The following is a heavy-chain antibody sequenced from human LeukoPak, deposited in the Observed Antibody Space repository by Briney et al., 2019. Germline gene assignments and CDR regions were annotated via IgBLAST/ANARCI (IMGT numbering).Heavy chain of an antibody. J-gene: IGHJ5*02. Sequence: PSETLSLTCAVYGDSFSGYYWSWIRQPPGKGLEWIGEIIHSGSTNYNPSLKSRVTISVDTSKNQFSLKLSSVTAADTAVYYCARGSGRYDILTGHTVNWFDPWGQGTPVTVSS. CDR2: IIHSGST. V-gene: IGHV4-34*01. D-gene: IGHD3-9*01. CDR3: ARGSGRYDILTGHTVNWFDP. CDR1: GDSFSGYY.